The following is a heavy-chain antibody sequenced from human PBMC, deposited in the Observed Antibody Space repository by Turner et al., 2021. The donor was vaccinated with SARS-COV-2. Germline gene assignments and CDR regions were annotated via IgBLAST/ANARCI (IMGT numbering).Heavy chain of an antibody. CDR3: AKKGYYYGMDV. CDR1: GFTFANFV. V-gene: IGHV3-23*01. Sequence: VQLLVSGGGVAQPGGSQRLSCAASGFTFANFVMVWVRQEPGKGLEWVLGISLSGDETWYADTVKGRFTVSRDNSQKIVYLQMSSLGDEDTATYYCAKKGYYYGMDVWGQGTTVIVSS. J-gene: IGHJ6*02. CDR2: ISLSGDET.